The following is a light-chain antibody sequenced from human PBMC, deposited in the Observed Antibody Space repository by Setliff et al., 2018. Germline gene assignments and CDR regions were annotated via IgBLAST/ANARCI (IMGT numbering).Light chain of an antibody. Sequence: QSALTQPRSVSGSPGQSVTISCTGTSSDVGGYNYVSWYQQHPGKAPKVMIYDVSKRPSGVPDRFSGSKSGNTASLTISGLQAEDEADYYCCSYAGSDTYVFGT. CDR2: DVS. V-gene: IGLV2-11*01. J-gene: IGLJ1*01. CDR1: SSDVGGYNY. CDR3: CSYAGSDTYV.